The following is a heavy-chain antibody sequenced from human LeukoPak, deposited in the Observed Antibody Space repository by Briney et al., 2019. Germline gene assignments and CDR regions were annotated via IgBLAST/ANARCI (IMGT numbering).Heavy chain of an antibody. CDR2: IYYSRTT. CDR1: GGSISSYY. CDR3: GGGGTYSQFDY. V-gene: IGHV4-59*08. J-gene: IGHJ4*02. Sequence: SETLSLTCAVSGGSISSYYWSWIRQPPEKGLEWIGYIYYSRTTNYNPSLKSRVTMSVDTSKNQFSLKLSSVTAADTAVYYCGGGGTYSQFDYWGQGTLVTVSS. D-gene: IGHD1-26*01.